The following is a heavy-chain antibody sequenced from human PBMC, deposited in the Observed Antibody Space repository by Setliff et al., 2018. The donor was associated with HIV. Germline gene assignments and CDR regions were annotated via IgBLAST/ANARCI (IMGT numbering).Heavy chain of an antibody. CDR2: INLSSGST. J-gene: IGHJ6*01. CDR1: GDTFTNYL. D-gene: IGHD3-22*01. V-gene: IGHV1-46*01. CDR3: ARDRSSGLSFYYGMDV. Sequence: ASVKVSCKASGDTFTNYLMHWVRQAPGQGLEWMGIINLSSGSTTYAQTFQGRVTMTRDTSTSTVYMELSSLRSEDTAVYYCARDRSSGLSFYYGMDVWGPGTMVTAPQ.